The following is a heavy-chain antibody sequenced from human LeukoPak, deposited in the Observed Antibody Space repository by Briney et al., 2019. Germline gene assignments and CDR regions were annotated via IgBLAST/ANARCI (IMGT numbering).Heavy chain of an antibody. CDR3: ARETPAVMTPKAVAFDI. J-gene: IGHJ3*02. D-gene: IGHD4-23*01. CDR1: GGSITSSNW. Sequence: SGTLSLTCAVSGGSITSSNWWSWVRQPPGKGLGWIGEVYHSGYTNYNPSLKSQVTISVDKSKNHFSLKLSSVTAADTAVYYCARETPAVMTPKAVAFDIWGPGTMVTVSS. V-gene: IGHV4-4*02. CDR2: VYHSGYT.